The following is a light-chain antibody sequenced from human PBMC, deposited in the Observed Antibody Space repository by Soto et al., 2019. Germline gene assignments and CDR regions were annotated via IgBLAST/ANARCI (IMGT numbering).Light chain of an antibody. Sequence: EIVLTQSPATLSLSPGERATLSCRASQSVSSYLAWYQQKPGQAPRLLIYDASTRATGIPARFSGSGSGTDFTLTIRTLEPEDFAVYYCQQRSNCSFGPGTKVDIK. J-gene: IGKJ3*01. CDR2: DAS. CDR3: QQRSNCS. V-gene: IGKV3-11*01. CDR1: QSVSSY.